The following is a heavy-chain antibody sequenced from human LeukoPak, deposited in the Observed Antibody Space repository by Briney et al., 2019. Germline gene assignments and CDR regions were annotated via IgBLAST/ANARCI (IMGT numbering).Heavy chain of an antibody. CDR2: INQDGSTK. J-gene: IGHJ4*02. CDR3: ARLADYDYVWGSDF. CDR1: GLTFSSYW. V-gene: IGHV3-7*01. Sequence: GGSLRLSCAASGLTFSSYWMTWVRQAPGKGLEWVANINQDGSTKYYVDSVQGRFTISRDNAKNSLYLQMNRLRVEDTAVYYCARLADYDYVWGSDFWGQGTLVTVSS. D-gene: IGHD3-16*01.